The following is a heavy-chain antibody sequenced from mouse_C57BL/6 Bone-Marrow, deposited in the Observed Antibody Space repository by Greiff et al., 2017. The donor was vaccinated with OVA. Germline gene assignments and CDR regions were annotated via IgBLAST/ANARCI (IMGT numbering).Heavy chain of an antibody. CDR3: ARGTGTGDY. J-gene: IGHJ2*01. Sequence: EVQLVESGGGLVKPGGSLKLSCAASGFTFSSYAMSWFRQTPEKRLEWVATISDGGSYTYYPDNVKGRFTIFRDNAKNNLYLQMSHLKTEDKAMYYCARGTGTGDYWGQGTTLTVSS. CDR2: ISDGGSYT. V-gene: IGHV5-4*01. CDR1: GFTFSSYA. D-gene: IGHD4-1*01.